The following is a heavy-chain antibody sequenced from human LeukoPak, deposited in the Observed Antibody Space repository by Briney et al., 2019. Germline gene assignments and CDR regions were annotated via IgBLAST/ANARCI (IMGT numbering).Heavy chain of an antibody. Sequence: SETLSLTCTVSGGSISSGGNNWSWIRQHPGKGLEWIGYIYYSGSTNYNPSLKSRVTISVDTSKNQFSLKLSSVTAADTAVYYCARQRVATNDYWGQGTLVTVSS. CDR1: GGSISSGGNN. CDR3: ARQRVATNDY. CDR2: IYYSGST. V-gene: IGHV4-61*08. D-gene: IGHD5-12*01. J-gene: IGHJ4*02.